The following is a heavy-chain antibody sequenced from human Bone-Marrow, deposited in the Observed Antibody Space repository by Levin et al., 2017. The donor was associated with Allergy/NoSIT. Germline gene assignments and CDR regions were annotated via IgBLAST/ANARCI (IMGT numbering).Heavy chain of an antibody. CDR1: GHTLTELS. J-gene: IGHJ5*02. D-gene: IGHD2-21*01. CDR2: FLPEDGET. CDR3: ATLEGAGGPYSNIWFDL. Sequence: GESLKISCKVSGHTLTELSMHWVRQAPGKGLEWMGGFLPEDGETIYAQKFQGRVTMTEDTSTDTAYMELSSLRSEDTAVYYCATLEGAGGPYSNIWFDLWGQGTLVTVSS. V-gene: IGHV1-24*01.